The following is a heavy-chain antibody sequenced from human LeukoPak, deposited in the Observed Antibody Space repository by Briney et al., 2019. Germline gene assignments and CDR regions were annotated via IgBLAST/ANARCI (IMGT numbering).Heavy chain of an antibody. J-gene: IGHJ5*02. Sequence: PGGSLRLSCAASGFTVVSNYMSWVHQAPGKGLEGVSIIYTDGSTYYADSVKGRITISRDNSKSALFLQKISLTADYTAVYYCARGGLRDCSSNSCYHHWGQGTLVTVSS. V-gene: IGHV3-66*01. CDR3: ARGGLRDCSSNSCYHH. CDR1: GFTVVSNY. CDR2: IYTDGST. D-gene: IGHD2-2*01.